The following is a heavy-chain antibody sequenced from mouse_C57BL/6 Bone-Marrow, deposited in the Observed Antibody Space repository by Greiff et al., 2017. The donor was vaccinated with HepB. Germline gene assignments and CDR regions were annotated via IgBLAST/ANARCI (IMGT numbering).Heavy chain of an antibody. Sequence: VQLQQSGPELVKPGASVKIPCKASGYTFTDYNMDWVKQSHGKSLEWIGDINPNNGGTIYNQKFKGKATLTVDKSSSTAYMELRSLTSEDTAVYYCARTHYYGSSYFDYWGQGPTLTVSS. CDR2: INPNNGGT. J-gene: IGHJ2*01. V-gene: IGHV1-18*01. D-gene: IGHD1-1*01. CDR1: GYTFTDYN. CDR3: ARTHYYGSSYFDY.